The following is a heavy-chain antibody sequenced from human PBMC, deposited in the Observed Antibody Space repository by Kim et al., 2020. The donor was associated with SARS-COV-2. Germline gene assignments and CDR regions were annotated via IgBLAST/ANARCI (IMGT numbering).Heavy chain of an antibody. D-gene: IGHD3-22*01. V-gene: IGHV3-74*01. CDR1: GFTFSSYW. CDR2: INSDGSST. J-gene: IGHJ4*02. Sequence: GGSLRLSCAASGFTFSSYWMHWVRQAPGKGLVWVSRINSDGSSTSYADSVKGRFTISRDNAKNTLYLQMNSLRAEDTAVYYCARGFYYDSSALYYFDYWGQGTLVTVSS. CDR3: ARGFYYDSSALYYFDY.